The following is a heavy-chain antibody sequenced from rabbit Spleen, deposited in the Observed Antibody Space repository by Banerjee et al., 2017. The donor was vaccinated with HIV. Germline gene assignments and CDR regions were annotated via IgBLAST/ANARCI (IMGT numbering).Heavy chain of an antibody. Sequence: QSLEESGGGLVKPGASLTLTCTASGFSFSSGYWMCWVRQAPGKRLEWIACIYAGRSGATYYATWAKGRFTISRTSSTTVTLRMPSLTAADTATYFCAREEYTGDGGYPFNLWGPGTLVTVS. CDR1: GFSFSSGYW. J-gene: IGHJ4*01. CDR3: AREEYTGDGGYPFNL. V-gene: IGHV1S40*01. CDR2: IYAGRSGAT. D-gene: IGHD1-1*01.